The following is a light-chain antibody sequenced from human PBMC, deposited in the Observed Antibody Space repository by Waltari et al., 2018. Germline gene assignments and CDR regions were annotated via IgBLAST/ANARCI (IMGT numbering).Light chain of an antibody. Sequence: QLGVTQSPSASASLGASVKLTCILSSGHSTNAVAWHQQQPEKCPRFLMNVNSDGSHSKGDGIPDRFSGSSSGSDRYLTISSLQSEDDADYYCQAWGTGIQGVFGGGTKLTVL. CDR3: QAWGTGIQGV. CDR2: VNSDGSH. J-gene: IGLJ3*02. CDR1: SGHSTNA. V-gene: IGLV4-69*01.